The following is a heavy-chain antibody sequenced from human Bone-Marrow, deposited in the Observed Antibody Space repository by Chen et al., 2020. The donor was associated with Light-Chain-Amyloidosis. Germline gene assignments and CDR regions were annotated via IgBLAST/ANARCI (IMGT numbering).Heavy chain of an antibody. CDR1: GFSFSTYW. CDR3: ARTTLRYLDY. Sequence: EVLLVESGGEVVQPGGSLRLSCTASGFSFSTYWMHWVRQAPGKGLVSVSRTNSAGTSTTYADSVKGRFTVSSDNTKNTMYLEMNSLRVEDTAVYYCARTTLRYLDYWGQGTLVTVSS. V-gene: IGHV3-74*01. CDR2: TNSAGTST. J-gene: IGHJ4*02. D-gene: IGHD3-9*01.